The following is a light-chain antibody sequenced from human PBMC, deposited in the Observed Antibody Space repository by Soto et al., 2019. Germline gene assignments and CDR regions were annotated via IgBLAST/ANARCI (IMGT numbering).Light chain of an antibody. V-gene: IGLV1-51*01. CDR2: DND. J-gene: IGLJ2*01. CDR1: SSNIGDNY. Sequence: QSVLTQPPSVSAAPGQKVTISCSGSSSNIGDNYVSWYQQLPGTAPKRLIYDNDKRSPGIPDRFSGSKSGTSATLGITGLQTGDEADYYCGAWDTSLSAVVFGGGTQLTVL. CDR3: GAWDTSLSAVV.